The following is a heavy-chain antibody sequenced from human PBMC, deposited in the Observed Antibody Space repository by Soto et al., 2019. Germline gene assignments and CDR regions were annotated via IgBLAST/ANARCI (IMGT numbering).Heavy chain of an antibody. J-gene: IGHJ3*02. D-gene: IGHD6-13*01. CDR3: ARHLSLVVARVGVAGTESFINAFDI. V-gene: IGHV4-59*08. Sequence: SETLSLTCTVSGDSISNYYWSWIPQPPGEGLEWIAYIHYNGNTHHNPSLKSRLTTSMDTSTNQFSLKVSSMTAADTAVYYCARHLSLVVARVGVAGTESFINAFDIWGQGTMVTVSS. CDR2: IHYNGNT. CDR1: GDSISNYY.